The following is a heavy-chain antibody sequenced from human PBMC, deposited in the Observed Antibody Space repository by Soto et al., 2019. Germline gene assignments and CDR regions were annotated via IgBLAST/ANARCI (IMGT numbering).Heavy chain of an antibody. Sequence: PSETLSLTCVVSGGTVASSHWLSWVRQSLGRGLEWIGNVYHTGDTNFNPSLQSRVTFSVDKSNNQFSLRLTSVTAADTAVYFCAREIVTAGGNNYFDPWGPGTLVTVSS. J-gene: IGHJ5*02. V-gene: IGHV4-4*02. CDR3: AREIVTAGGNNYFDP. CDR2: VYHTGDT. D-gene: IGHD2-21*02. CDR1: GGTVASSHW.